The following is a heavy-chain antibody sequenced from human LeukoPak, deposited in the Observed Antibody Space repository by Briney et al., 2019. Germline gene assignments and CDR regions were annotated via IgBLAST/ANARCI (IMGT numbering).Heavy chain of an antibody. Sequence: GGSLRLSCAASGFPFSASAMTWVRQAPGKGLEWVSHILSTGTTYYADSVRGRFTISRDNSKNTLYLLMASLRADDTAVYYCATVKYDYGDPVGWFDPWGQGTLVTVSS. J-gene: IGHJ5*02. CDR1: GFPFSASA. CDR3: ATVKYDYGDPVGWFDP. D-gene: IGHD4-17*01. CDR2: ILSTGTT. V-gene: IGHV3-23*01.